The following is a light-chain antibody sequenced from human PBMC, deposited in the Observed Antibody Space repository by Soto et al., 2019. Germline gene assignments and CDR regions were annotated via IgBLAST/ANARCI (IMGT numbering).Light chain of an antibody. CDR3: QQYGSSPRT. CDR2: GAS. J-gene: IGKJ1*01. V-gene: IGKV3-20*01. Sequence: EILLKQSPVTLSFCLGGRATLACVGRQSVSSNFLAWYHDRPGQAPRLLIYGASSRATGIPDRFSGSGSGTDFTLTLSRLDPEDFAVYYCQQYGSSPRTFGQGTKVEIK. CDR1: QSVSSNF.